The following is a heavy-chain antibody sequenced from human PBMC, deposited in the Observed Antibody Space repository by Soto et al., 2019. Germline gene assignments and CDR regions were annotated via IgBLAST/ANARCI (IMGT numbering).Heavy chain of an antibody. Sequence: GGSLRLSCAASGFTFSSYAMSWVRQAPGKGLEWVSAISGSGGSTYYADSVKGRFTISRDNSKNTLYLQMNSLRAEDTAVYYCAKDNGGEVTMGGYGMDVWGQGTTVTVSS. CDR3: AKDNGGEVTMGGYGMDV. CDR2: ISGSGGST. D-gene: IGHD4-17*01. V-gene: IGHV3-23*01. CDR1: GFTFSSYA. J-gene: IGHJ6*02.